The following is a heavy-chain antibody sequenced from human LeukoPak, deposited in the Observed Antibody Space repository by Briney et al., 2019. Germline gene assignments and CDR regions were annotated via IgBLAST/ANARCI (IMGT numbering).Heavy chain of an antibody. J-gene: IGHJ4*02. CDR1: GFTFSSYA. V-gene: IGHV3-23*01. D-gene: IGHD3-22*01. CDR2: ISGSGGNT. CDR3: AKGVSYDADSSCHY. Sequence: GGSLRLSCAASGFTFSSYAMTWVRQAPGKGLEWVSVISGSGGNTYSADSVKGRLTISRDNSKNTLYLQMNSLRAEDTAVYYCAKGVSYDADSSCHYWGQGTLVTVSS.